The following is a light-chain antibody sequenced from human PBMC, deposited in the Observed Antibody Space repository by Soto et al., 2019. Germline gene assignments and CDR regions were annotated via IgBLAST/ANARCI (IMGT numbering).Light chain of an antibody. J-gene: IGKJ1*01. CDR1: RSLVYSDGNTS. CDR2: EVS. Sequence: DVVMTQSPLPLPVTLGQPASISCRSSRSLVYSDGNTSLNWFQQRPGQSPRRLIFEVSNRDSGVTDRFCGSASGTDFTLEISRVEAEDVGVYYYMQGTHWPYTFGQGTKVETK. CDR3: MQGTHWPYT. V-gene: IGKV2-30*01.